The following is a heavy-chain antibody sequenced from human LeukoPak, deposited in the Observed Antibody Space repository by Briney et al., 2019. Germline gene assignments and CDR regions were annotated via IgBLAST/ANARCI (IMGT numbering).Heavy chain of an antibody. J-gene: IGHJ4*02. D-gene: IGHD2-21*01. CDR3: SRGLRGLDY. CDR2: IRSKAYGGTT. Sequence: GGSLRLSCTASGFIFGDYAVTWVRQAPGKGLEWVGFIRSKAYGGTTEYAASVKGRFTISSDDSKSIAYLQMNSLKPEDTAVYYCSRGLRGLDYWGQGTLVTVSS. V-gene: IGHV3-49*04. CDR1: GFIFGDYA.